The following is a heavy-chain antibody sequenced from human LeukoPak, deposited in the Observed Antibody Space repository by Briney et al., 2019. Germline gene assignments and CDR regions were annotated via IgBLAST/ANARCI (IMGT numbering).Heavy chain of an antibody. CDR3: ARAVGTDGYNLWVY. J-gene: IGHJ4*02. D-gene: IGHD5-24*01. CDR1: GGSISTSRNY. V-gene: IGHV4-39*07. CDR2: SYYSGST. Sequence: KASETLSLTFTVSGGSISTSRNYRGWIRQPPGKGLERIGSSYYSGSTYYNPSLKSRVTISVDTSKNQISLKLTSVTAADTAVYYCARAVGTDGYNLWVYWGQGTLATVSS.